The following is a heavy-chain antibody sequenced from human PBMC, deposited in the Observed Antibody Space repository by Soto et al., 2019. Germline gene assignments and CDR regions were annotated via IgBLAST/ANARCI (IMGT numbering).Heavy chain of an antibody. Sequence: EVQLLESGGGLIQPGGSLRLSCAASGFTCSSYAMSWVRQAPGKGLEWVSAISGSGGSTYYADSVKGRFTISRDNSKNTLYLQMNSLRAEDTAVYYCAKVGGSYSRHVDYWGQGTLVSVSS. V-gene: IGHV3-23*01. CDR2: ISGSGGST. CDR3: AKVGGSYSRHVDY. J-gene: IGHJ4*02. CDR1: GFTCSSYA. D-gene: IGHD1-26*01.